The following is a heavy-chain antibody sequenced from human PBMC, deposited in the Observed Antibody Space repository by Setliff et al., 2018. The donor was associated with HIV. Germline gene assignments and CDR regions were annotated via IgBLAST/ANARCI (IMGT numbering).Heavy chain of an antibody. J-gene: IGHJ4*03. CDR2: INPSGGST. CDR1: GYTFTSYY. D-gene: IGHD3-10*01. V-gene: IGHV1-46*01. CDR3: ARDYYGSGSYFILDY. Sequence: ASVKVSCKASGYTFTSYYMHWVRQAPGQGLEWMGIINPSGGSTSYAQKFQGRVTMTRDTSTSTVYMELSSLRSEDTAVYYCARDYYGSGSYFILDYWGQGTMVTVSS.